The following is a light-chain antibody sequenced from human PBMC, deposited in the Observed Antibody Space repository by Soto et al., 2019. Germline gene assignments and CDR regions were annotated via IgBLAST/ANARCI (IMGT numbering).Light chain of an antibody. CDR2: AAS. Sequence: DIQMPQSPSTLSGSVGDRVTITCRASQSISSYLNWYQQKPGKAPKLLIYAASSLQSGVPSRFSGSGSGTDFTLTISSLQPEDFATYYCQQSYITPLTFGRGARLEIK. V-gene: IGKV1-39*01. CDR3: QQSYITPLT. CDR1: QSISSY. J-gene: IGKJ5*01.